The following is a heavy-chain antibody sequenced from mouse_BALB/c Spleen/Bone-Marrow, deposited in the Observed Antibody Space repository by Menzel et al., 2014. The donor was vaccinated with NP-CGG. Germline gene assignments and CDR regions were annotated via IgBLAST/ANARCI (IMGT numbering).Heavy chain of an antibody. V-gene: IGHV1-54*01. CDR2: INPGSGGT. D-gene: IGHD2-14*01. J-gene: IGHJ3*01. CDR3: ARDYRYDGFAY. Sequence: PGQGLEWIGVINPGSGGTNYNENFKGKATLTADRSSSTAYMQLSSLTSEDSAVYYCARDYRYDGFAYWGQGTLVTVSA.